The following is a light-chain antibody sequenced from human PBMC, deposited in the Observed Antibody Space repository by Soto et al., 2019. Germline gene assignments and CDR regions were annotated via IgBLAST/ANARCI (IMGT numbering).Light chain of an antibody. CDR1: QSVSNN. J-gene: IGKJ1*01. V-gene: IGKV3-15*01. CDR2: GAS. CDR3: QHYNNWPPWT. Sequence: EIVMTQSPATLSVSPGERVTLSCRASQSVSNNLAWYQQKPGQAPRLLIYGASTRASGIPARFSGSGSGTEFTLTISSLQSEYFAVYYCQHYNNWPPWTFGQGTKVEIK.